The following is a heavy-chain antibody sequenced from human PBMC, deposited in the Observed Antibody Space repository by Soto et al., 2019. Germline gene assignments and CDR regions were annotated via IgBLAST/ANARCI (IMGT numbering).Heavy chain of an antibody. CDR2: ISSSSSYI. J-gene: IGHJ6*02. CDR1: GFTFSRVS. V-gene: IGHV3-21*01. Sequence: GGSLRLSCEASGFTFSRVSMNWVRQVPGKGLEWVSSISSSSSYIYYADSVKGRFTISRDNAKNSLYLQMNSLRAEDTAVYYCARSRSSYAVNYYGMDVWGQGTTVTVSS. D-gene: IGHD6-13*01. CDR3: ARSRSSYAVNYYGMDV.